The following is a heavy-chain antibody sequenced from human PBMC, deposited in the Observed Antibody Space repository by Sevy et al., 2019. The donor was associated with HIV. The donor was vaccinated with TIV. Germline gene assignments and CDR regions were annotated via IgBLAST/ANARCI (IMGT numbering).Heavy chain of an antibody. V-gene: IGHV3-30*02. J-gene: IGHJ4*02. Sequence: GGSLRLSCAASGFTFSYSGMHWVRQAPGKGLEWLTFIQFDGSSQYYADSVKGRFTILRDNSKNTLYLQMNSLRGEETAVYYCAKNTAAVGVGGFDYWGQGALVTVSS. CDR2: IQFDGSSQ. CDR1: GFTFSYSG. D-gene: IGHD2-8*01. CDR3: AKNTAAVGVGGFDY.